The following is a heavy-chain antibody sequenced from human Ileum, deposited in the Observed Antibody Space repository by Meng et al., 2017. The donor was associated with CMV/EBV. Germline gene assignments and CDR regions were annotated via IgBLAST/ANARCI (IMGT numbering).Heavy chain of an antibody. CDR2: INSDGSTT. Sequence: GESLKISCAASGFTFSSYLMHWVRQAPGKGLVWVSRINSDGSTTNYAGPVKGRFTISRDNAKNTLYLQMNSLRAEDTAVYYCARDSGYSGSDLDYWGQGTLVTVSS. J-gene: IGHJ4*02. CDR1: GFTFSSYL. V-gene: IGHV3-74*01. CDR3: ARDSGYSGSDLDY. D-gene: IGHD1-26*01.